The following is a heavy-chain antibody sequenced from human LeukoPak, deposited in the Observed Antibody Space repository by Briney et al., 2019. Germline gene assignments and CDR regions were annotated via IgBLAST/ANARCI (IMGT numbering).Heavy chain of an antibody. J-gene: IGHJ4*02. CDR3: AKWGRSWQLVHGEFDY. CDR2: ISYDGSNK. V-gene: IGHV3-30*18. Sequence: GGSLRLSCAASGFTFSSYGMHWVRQAPGKGLEWVAVISYDGSNKYYADSVKGRFTISRDNSKNTLYLQMNSLRAEDTAVYYCAKWGRSWQLVHGEFDYWGQGTLVTVSS. D-gene: IGHD6-13*01. CDR1: GFTFSSYG.